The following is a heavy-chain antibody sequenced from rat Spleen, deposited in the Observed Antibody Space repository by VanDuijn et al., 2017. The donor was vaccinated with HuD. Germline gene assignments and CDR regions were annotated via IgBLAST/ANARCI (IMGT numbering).Heavy chain of an antibody. CDR3: TTEGDYPGDY. V-gene: IGHV5-20*01. CDR1: GFTFSDYN. D-gene: IGHD1-4*01. Sequence: EVQLVESGGGLVQPGRSLKLSCAASGFTFSDYNMAWVRQAPTKGLEWVATISYDGSSTYYRDSVKGRFTISRDNAKSTLYLQMDSLRSEDTATYYCTTEGDYPGDYWGQGVMVTVSS. J-gene: IGHJ2*01. CDR2: ISYDGSST.